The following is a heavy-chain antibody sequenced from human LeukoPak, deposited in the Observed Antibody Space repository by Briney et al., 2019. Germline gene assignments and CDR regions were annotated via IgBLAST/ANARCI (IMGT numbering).Heavy chain of an antibody. J-gene: IGHJ5*02. D-gene: IGHD6-19*01. Sequence: GGSLRLSCAASGFTFSSYAMSWVRQAPGKGLEWVSAISGSGGSTYYADSVKGRFTISRDNSKNTLYLQMNSLRAEDTAIYYCARDWGSSGWYNWFDPWGQGTLVTVSS. V-gene: IGHV3-23*01. CDR3: ARDWGSSGWYNWFDP. CDR1: GFTFSSYA. CDR2: ISGSGGST.